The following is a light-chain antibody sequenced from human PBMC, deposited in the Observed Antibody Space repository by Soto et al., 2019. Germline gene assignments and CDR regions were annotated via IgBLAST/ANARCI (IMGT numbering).Light chain of an antibody. V-gene: IGKV3-20*01. Sequence: EIVLTQSPGTISLSPGEGATLSCRASQGLSSSYLAWYQQRPGQAPRLLIYGASSRATGIPDRFRGSGSGTDFTLTISRLEPEDFAVYYCQQYGTSPYTFGQGTKLEIK. CDR1: QGLSSSY. J-gene: IGKJ2*01. CDR3: QQYGTSPYT. CDR2: GAS.